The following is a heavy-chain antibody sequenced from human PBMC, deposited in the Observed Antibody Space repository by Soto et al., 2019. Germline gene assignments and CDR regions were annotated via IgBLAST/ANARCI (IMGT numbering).Heavy chain of an antibody. J-gene: IGHJ6*02. CDR1: GGSFSGYY. CDR3: ARVISSSGYYYYYYYGMDV. CDR2: INHSGST. Sequence: SETLSLPWAVYGGSFSGYYGSWIRQPPGKGLEWIGEINHSGSTNYNPSLKSRVTIAVDTSKNQFSLKLSSVTAADTAVYYCARVISSSGYYYYYYYGMDVWGQGTTVTVSS. D-gene: IGHD3-22*01. V-gene: IGHV4-34*01.